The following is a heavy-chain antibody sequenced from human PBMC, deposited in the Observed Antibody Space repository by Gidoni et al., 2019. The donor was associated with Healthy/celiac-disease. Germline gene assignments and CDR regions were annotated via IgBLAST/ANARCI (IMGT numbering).Heavy chain of an antibody. J-gene: IGHJ4*02. D-gene: IGHD3-22*01. CDR2: IYYSGST. Sequence: QVQLQESGPGLVKPSQTLSRTCTVSGGSISGGGYYWSGIRQHPGKGLEWIGYIYYSGSTYYNPSLKSRVTISVYTSKYQFSPKLSSVTFADTAVYYCARRRMWYYYDSSGLFDYWGQGPLVTVSS. CDR3: ARRRMWYYYDSSGLFDY. V-gene: IGHV4-31*03. CDR1: GGSISGGGYY.